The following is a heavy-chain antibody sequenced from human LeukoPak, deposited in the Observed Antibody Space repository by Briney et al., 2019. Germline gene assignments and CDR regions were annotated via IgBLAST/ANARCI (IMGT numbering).Heavy chain of an antibody. CDR1: GGSIRTYY. CDR2: IHSSGNT. V-gene: IGHV4-4*07. J-gene: IGHJ4*02. CDR3: AREGSMAARPFVSIDY. Sequence: SETLSLTCTVSGGSIRTYYWSWIRQPARKGLEWIGRIHSSGNTDYNPSLSSRVTMSVDTSKNQFSLKLSSVTAADTAVYYCAREGSMAARPFVSIDYWGQGTLVTVSS. D-gene: IGHD6-6*01.